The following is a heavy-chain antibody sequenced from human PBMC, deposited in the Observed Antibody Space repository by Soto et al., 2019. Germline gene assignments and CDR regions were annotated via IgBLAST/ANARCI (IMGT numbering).Heavy chain of an antibody. Sequence: QVQLVESGGGVVQPGRSLRLSCAASGFAFSSHGMHWVRQAPGKGLEWVAVIVREGSEKHYADSVKGRFTISRDNSKNTLYLEMNCLRAEDTAVYYCARDDVYDDNGLDSWGQGTLVTVSS. CDR3: ARDDVYDDNGLDS. CDR1: GFAFSSHG. J-gene: IGHJ5*01. D-gene: IGHD5-12*01. V-gene: IGHV3-33*01. CDR2: IVREGSEK.